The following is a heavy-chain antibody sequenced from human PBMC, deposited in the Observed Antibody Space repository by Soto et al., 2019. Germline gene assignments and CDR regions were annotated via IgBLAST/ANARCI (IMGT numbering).Heavy chain of an antibody. D-gene: IGHD3-22*01. CDR3: ATSRDTSGYVDH. Sequence: QVQLVPSGAEVRKPGSSVKVSCKASGGTFSSSGINWVRQAPGQGLEWIGGIIPLSGTSSHAQKFQGRVTITADESTGTVNMELGSLASDDSAGYDCATSRDTSGYVDHWGQGTLVTVSS. J-gene: IGHJ5*02. CDR1: GGTFSSSG. CDR2: IIPLSGTS. V-gene: IGHV1-69*01.